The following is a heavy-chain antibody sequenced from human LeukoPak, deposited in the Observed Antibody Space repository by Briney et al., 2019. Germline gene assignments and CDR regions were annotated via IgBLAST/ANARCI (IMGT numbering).Heavy chain of an antibody. D-gene: IGHD3-22*01. CDR3: AREFNTMIVVVDDY. CDR1: GYTFTSYD. V-gene: IGHV1-8*01. Sequence: ASVKVSCKASGYTFTSYDINWVRQATGQGLEWMGWMNPNSGNTGYAQKFQGRVTMTRNTSISTAYMELSSLRSEDTAVYYCAREFNTMIVVVDDYWGQGTLVTVSP. J-gene: IGHJ4*02. CDR2: MNPNSGNT.